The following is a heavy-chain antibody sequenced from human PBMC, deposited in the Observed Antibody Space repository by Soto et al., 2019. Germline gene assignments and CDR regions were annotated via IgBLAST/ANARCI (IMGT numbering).Heavy chain of an antibody. D-gene: IGHD2-8*01. Sequence: SETLSLTCTVSGGSISSGYYYWSRIRQPPGKGLEWIGYIYYSGSTYYNPSLKSRVTISVDTSKNQFSLKLSSVTAADTAVYYCARGIVLMAFDYWGQGTLVTVSS. V-gene: IGHV4-30-4*01. CDR3: ARGIVLMAFDY. CDR2: IYYSGST. CDR1: GGSISSGYYY. J-gene: IGHJ4*02.